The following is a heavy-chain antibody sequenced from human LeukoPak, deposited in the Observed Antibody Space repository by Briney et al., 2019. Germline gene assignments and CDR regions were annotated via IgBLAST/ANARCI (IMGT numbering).Heavy chain of an antibody. D-gene: IGHD3-22*01. V-gene: IGHV4-39*07. CDR2: IYYSGST. CDR1: GGSISSSSYY. CDR3: ARVPAYYYDSSGYCPYFDY. Sequence: SETLSLTCTVSGGSISSSSYYWGWIRQPPGKGLEWIGSIYYSGSTYYNPSLKSRVTISVDTSKNQFSLKLSSVTAADTAVYYCARVPAYYYDSSGYCPYFDYWGQGTLVTVSS. J-gene: IGHJ4*02.